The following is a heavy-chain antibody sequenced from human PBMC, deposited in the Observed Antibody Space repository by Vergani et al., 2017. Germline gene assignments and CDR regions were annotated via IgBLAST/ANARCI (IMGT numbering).Heavy chain of an antibody. CDR3: ALGWNYYPDY. Sequence: QVHLVESGGGVVQPGRSLRLSCAVSGFTLSSYGMHWVRQAPGKGLEWVAVISFDGRNKYYADSVKGRFTVSRDSSKNTVYLQMNSLRLEDTAVYYCALGWNYYPDYWGQGTLVAVSS. D-gene: IGHD1-7*01. CDR2: ISFDGRNK. V-gene: IGHV3-30*03. J-gene: IGHJ4*02. CDR1: GFTLSSYG.